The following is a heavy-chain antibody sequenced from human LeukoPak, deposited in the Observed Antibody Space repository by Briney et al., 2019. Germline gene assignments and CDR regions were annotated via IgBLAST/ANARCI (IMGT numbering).Heavy chain of an antibody. J-gene: IGHJ4*02. CDR2: IYYSGST. CDR1: GGSISSYY. CDR3: ARGLRKYGSGSYPLLY. V-gene: IGHV4-59*12. Sequence: SETLSLTCTVSGGSISSYYWSWIRQPPGKGLEWIANIYYSGSTYYNSSLKSRVTISVDTSKNQFSLKLSSVTAADTAVYYCARGLRKYGSGSYPLLYWGQGTLVTVSS. D-gene: IGHD3-10*01.